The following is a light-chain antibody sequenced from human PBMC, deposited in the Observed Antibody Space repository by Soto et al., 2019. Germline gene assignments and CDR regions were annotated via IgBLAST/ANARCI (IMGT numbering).Light chain of an antibody. CDR3: VQALQTPWT. Sequence: DIVMTQSPLSLPVTPGEPASISCRSSQSLLHSNGYNYLDWYLQKPGQSPQLLIYLGSNRASGVPDRFSGSGSGTDFTLKISRVEAEDVGVYYCVQALQTPWTFGQGTKVEIK. CDR1: QSLLHSNGYNY. CDR2: LGS. V-gene: IGKV2-28*01. J-gene: IGKJ1*01.